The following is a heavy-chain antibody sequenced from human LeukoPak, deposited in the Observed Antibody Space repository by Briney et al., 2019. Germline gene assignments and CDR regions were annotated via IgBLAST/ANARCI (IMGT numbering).Heavy chain of an antibody. D-gene: IGHD3-3*01. V-gene: IGHV3-30*18. CDR3: AKEADYDFWSGYGGFDY. CDR2: ISYDGSNK. Sequence: GGSLRLSCAASGFTFSSYGMHWVRQAPGKGLEWVAVISYDGSNKYYADSVNGRFTISRDNSKNPMYLQMNSLGAEDTAVYYCAKEADYDFWSGYGGFDYWGQGTLVTVSS. J-gene: IGHJ4*02. CDR1: GFTFSSYG.